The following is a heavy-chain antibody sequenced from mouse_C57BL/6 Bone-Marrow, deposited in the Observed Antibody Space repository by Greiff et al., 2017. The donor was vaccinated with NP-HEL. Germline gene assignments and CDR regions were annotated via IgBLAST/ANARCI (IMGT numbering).Heavy chain of an antibody. D-gene: IGHD1-1*01. CDR1: GYTFTSYW. CDR2: IYPGSGST. V-gene: IGHV1-55*01. Sequence: QVQLKESGAELVKPGASVKMSCKASGYTFTSYWITWVKQRPGQGLEWIGDIYPGSGSTNYNEKFKSKATLTVDTSSSTAYMQLSSLTSEDSAVYYSAREDYDYFDYWGQGTTLTVSS. J-gene: IGHJ2*01. CDR3: AREDYDYFDY.